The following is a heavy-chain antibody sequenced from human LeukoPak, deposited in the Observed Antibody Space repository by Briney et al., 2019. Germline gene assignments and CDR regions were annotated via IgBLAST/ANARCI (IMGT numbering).Heavy chain of an antibody. CDR2: ISWNSGSI. D-gene: IGHD2/OR15-2a*01. V-gene: IGHV3-9*01. CDR1: GFTFVDYA. CDR3: AAGFSIDP. J-gene: IGHJ5*02. Sequence: PGGSLRLSCAASGFTFVDYAMHWVRHAPGKGLEWVSGISWNSGSIGYADSVKGRFTISRDNVKNSLYLQMNSLRAEDTASYYCAAGFSIDPWGQGTLVTVSS.